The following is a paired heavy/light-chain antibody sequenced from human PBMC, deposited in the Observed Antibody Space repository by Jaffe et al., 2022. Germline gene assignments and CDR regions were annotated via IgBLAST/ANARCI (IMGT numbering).Heavy chain of an antibody. D-gene: IGHD6-6*01. J-gene: IGHJ4*02. CDR3: AKEHLVVGPPYFEY. Sequence: EVQLLESGGGLVQPGGSLRLSCAASGFTFSSFAMSWVRQTPEKGLEWVSGISGGGSNAYYADFVQGRFTISRDNSKNTLYLQMNSLRADDTAVYYCAKEHLVVGPPYFEYWARGTLVTVSS. CDR1: GFTFSSFA. CDR2: ISGGGSNA. V-gene: IGHV3-23*01.
Light chain of an antibody. Sequence: EIVLTQSPGTLSLSPGERATLPCRASQSVGNNNLAWYQQKPGQAPRLLIYGASRRAPGIPDRFSGSGSGTDFTLTISRLEPDDFAVYYCQQYGSSPITFGQGTRLEIK. CDR1: QSVGNNN. J-gene: IGKJ5*01. V-gene: IGKV3-20*01. CDR2: GAS. CDR3: QQYGSSPIT.